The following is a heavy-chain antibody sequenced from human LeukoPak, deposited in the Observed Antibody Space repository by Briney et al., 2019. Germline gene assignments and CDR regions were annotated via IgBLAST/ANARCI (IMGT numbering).Heavy chain of an antibody. CDR2: ISSDGRNK. D-gene: IGHD7-27*01. CDR1: GFSFSHYA. J-gene: IGHJ6*02. CDR3: ARAGFKHYYYGMDV. V-gene: IGHV3-30*04. Sequence: GGSLRLSCAASGFSFSHYAMYWVRQAPGKGLEWVAVISSDGRNKYYADSVRGRFTISRDNSKNTLYLQMNSLRVEDTAVYYCARAGFKHYYYGMDVWGQGTTVTVSS.